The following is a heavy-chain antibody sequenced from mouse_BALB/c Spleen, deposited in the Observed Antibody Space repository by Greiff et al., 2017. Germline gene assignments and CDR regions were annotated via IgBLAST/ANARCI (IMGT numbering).Heavy chain of an antibody. CDR1: GFSLTSYG. CDR2: IWAGGST. J-gene: IGHJ3*01. V-gene: IGHV2-9*02. Sequence: QVQLKESGPGLVAPSQSLSITCTVSGFSLTSYGVHWVRQPPGKGLEWLGVIWAGGSTNYNSAFMSRLSISKNNSTSQVFLKMNSLQTDDTAMYYCARVPYYDYDEKFAYWGQGTMVTVSA. CDR3: ARVPYYDYDEKFAY. D-gene: IGHD2-4*01.